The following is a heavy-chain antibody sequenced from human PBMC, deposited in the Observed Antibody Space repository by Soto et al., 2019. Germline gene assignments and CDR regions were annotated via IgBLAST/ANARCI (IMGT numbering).Heavy chain of an antibody. CDR2: INPNSGGT. CDR3: ARDQSPSSGWPGMDV. Sequence: QVQLVQSGAEVKKPGASVKVSCKASGYTFTDYYMHWVRQAPGQGLEWMGWINPNSGGTNYAQKFQGRVTMTRDTSISTAYMELNRLGSDDTAVYYCARDQSPSSGWPGMDVWGQGTTVTVSS. J-gene: IGHJ6*02. D-gene: IGHD6-19*01. CDR1: GYTFTDYY. V-gene: IGHV1-2*02.